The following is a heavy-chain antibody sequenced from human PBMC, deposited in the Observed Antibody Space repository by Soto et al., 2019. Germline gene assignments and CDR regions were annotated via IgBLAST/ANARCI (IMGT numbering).Heavy chain of an antibody. V-gene: IGHV3-33*01. J-gene: IGHJ5*02. CDR2: IWYDGSNK. CDR3: ARSSGTVRGYTRINWFDP. Sequence: QVQLVESGGGVVQPGRSLRLSCAASGFTFSSYGMHWVRQAPGKGLEWVAVIWYDGSNKYYADSVKGRFTISRDNSKNTLYLQMNSLRAEDTAVYYCARSSGTVRGYTRINWFDPWGQGTLVTVSS. CDR1: GFTFSSYG. D-gene: IGHD3-10*01.